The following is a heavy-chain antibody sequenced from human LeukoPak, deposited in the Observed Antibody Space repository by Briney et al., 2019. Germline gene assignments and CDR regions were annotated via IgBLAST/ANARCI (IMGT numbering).Heavy chain of an antibody. CDR2: IYTGGST. V-gene: IGHV3-53*01. Sequence: GGSLRLSCAASGFTVSSNYMSWVRQAPGKGLECVSLIYTGGSTHYADSVKGRFTISRDNSKNTLYPQMNNLRAEDTAVYYCTRSIWYFDYWGQGTLVTVSS. CDR3: TRSIWYFDY. CDR1: GFTVSSNY. J-gene: IGHJ4*02.